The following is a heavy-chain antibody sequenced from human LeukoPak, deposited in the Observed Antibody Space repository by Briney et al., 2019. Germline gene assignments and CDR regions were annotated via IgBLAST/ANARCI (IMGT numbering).Heavy chain of an antibody. CDR2: ISAYNGNT. V-gene: IGHV1-18*01. CDR1: VYTFTSYG. Sequence: SGKVSCKPSVYTFTSYGISCVRQAPGQVLEWMGWISAYNGNTNYAQNRQGRVTMTTDTSTRTAYMELRRMRSDDTDVYYCERAGSSSWYAYYYYGMDVWGQGTTVTVSS. D-gene: IGHD6-13*01. J-gene: IGHJ6*02. CDR3: ERAGSSSWYAYYYYGMDV.